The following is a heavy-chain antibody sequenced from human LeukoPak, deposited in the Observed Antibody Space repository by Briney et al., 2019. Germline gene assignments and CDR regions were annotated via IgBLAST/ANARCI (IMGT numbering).Heavy chain of an antibody. CDR3: AKEKFSVPMVRIFDY. D-gene: IGHD3-10*01. CDR2: ISGSGGST. V-gene: IGHV3-23*01. J-gene: IGHJ4*02. CDR1: GFNFSSYA. Sequence: GGSLRLSCAASGFNFSSYAMSWVRQAPGKGLEWVSAISGSGGSTYYADSVKGRFTISRDNSKNTLYLQMNSLRAEDTAVYYCAKEKFSVPMVRIFDYWGQGTLVTVSS.